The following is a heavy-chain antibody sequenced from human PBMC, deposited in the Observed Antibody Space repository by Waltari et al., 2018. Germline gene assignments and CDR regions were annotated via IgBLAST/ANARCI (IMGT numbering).Heavy chain of an antibody. CDR1: GYTFTSYD. Sequence: QVQLVQSGAEVKKPGASVKVSCKASGYTFTSYDINWVRQATGQGLEWMGWMNPNSGNTGYAQKFQGRVTMTRNTSISTAYMELSSLRSEDTAVYYCARRVAATLYYYYYYMDVWGKGTTVTVSS. CDR3: ARRVAATLYYYYYYMDV. CDR2: MNPNSGNT. V-gene: IGHV1-8*01. J-gene: IGHJ6*03. D-gene: IGHD2-15*01.